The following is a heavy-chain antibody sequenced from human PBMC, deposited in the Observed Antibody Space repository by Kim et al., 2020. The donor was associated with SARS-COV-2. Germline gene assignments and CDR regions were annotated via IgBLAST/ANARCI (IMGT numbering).Heavy chain of an antibody. CDR2: INPSGSTT. CDR1: GYNFISYY. D-gene: IGHD3-10*01. V-gene: IGHV1-46*04. Sequence: ASVKVSCKASGYNFISYYMHWVRQAPGQRLEWMGIINPSGSTTSYAQKVQDRFTMTWDTSTSTVYMELSSLKSDDTAVYYFASGGGYGSGTYTSFDPWGQGTLVTVSS. J-gene: IGHJ5*02. CDR3: ASGGGYGSGTYTSFDP.